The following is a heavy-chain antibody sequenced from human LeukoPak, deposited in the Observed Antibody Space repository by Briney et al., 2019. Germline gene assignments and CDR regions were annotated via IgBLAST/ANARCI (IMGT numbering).Heavy chain of an antibody. J-gene: IGHJ4*02. Sequence: TGGSLRLSCAGSGFTFSSYWMSWVRQAPGKGLEWVASIKHDGSEKYYVDSVKGRFTISRDNAKNVLYLQMNSLRADDTAVYYCARLAYYFDYWGQGTLVTVSS. V-gene: IGHV3-7*01. CDR2: IKHDGSEK. CDR1: GFTFSSYW. CDR3: ARLAYYFDY.